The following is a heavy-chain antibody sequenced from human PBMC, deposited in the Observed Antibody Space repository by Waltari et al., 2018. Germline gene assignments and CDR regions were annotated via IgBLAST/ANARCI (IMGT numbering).Heavy chain of an antibody. CDR1: GGSISSYY. V-gene: IGHV4-59*01. Sequence: QVQLQESGPGLVKPSETLSLTCTVSGGSISSYYWSWIRQPPGKGLEWIGYIYYSGSTSYNPSLKGRVTISVDTSKNQFSLKLSAVTAADTAVYYCARALYYYGSGSYSWWFDPWGQGTLVTVSS. CDR3: ARALYYYGSGSYSWWFDP. CDR2: IYYSGST. D-gene: IGHD3-10*01. J-gene: IGHJ5*02.